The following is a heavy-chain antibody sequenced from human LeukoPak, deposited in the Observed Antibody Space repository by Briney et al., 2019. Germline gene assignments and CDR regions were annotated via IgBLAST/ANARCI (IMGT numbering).Heavy chain of an antibody. V-gene: IGHV3-74*01. CDR1: GLTFSSYW. Sequence: GGSLRLSCAPSGLTFSSYWMHWVRQAPGKGLVWVSHINSDGSTTGYADSVKGRFTISRDNAKNTLYLQMNSLRAEDTAVYYCANSNWFDPWGQGTLVTVSS. J-gene: IGHJ5*02. CDR3: ANSNWFDP. CDR2: INSDGSTT.